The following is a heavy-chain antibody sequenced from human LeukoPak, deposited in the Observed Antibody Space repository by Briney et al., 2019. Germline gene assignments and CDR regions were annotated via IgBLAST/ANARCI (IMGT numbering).Heavy chain of an antibody. Sequence: EASVKVSCKASGYSFTTYDINWVRQATGQGLEWMGWMNLKSGYTGYAQKFQGRVTITRDTSTSTVYMELSSLRSEDTAVYYCARMAGSIDYWGQGTLVTVSS. V-gene: IGHV1-8*03. CDR3: ARMAGSIDY. CDR1: GYSFTTYD. CDR2: MNLKSGYT. J-gene: IGHJ4*02. D-gene: IGHD1-26*01.